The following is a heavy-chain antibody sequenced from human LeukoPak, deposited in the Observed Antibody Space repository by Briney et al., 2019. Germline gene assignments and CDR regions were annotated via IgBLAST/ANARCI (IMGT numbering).Heavy chain of an antibody. Sequence: GGSLRLSCGASGFTFSSYNMNWVRQAPGEGPEWLSFISTDSKYIYYADSVKGRFTISRDNGKNSLFLQMNSLRVEDTAVYYCARGDYGGFVYWGQGTLVTVSS. CDR2: ISTDSKYI. CDR3: ARGDYGGFVY. D-gene: IGHD4/OR15-4a*01. CDR1: GFTFSSYN. J-gene: IGHJ4*02. V-gene: IGHV3-21*01.